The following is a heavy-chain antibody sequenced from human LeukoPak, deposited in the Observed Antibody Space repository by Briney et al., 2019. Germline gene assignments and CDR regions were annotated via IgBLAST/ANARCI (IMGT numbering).Heavy chain of an antibody. Sequence: PGGSLRLSCAASGFTFCSYEMNWVRQAPGKGLEWVSYISSSGSTIYYADPVKGRFTISRDNAKNSLYLQMNSLRAEDTAVYYCATPPGYCTSTSCEDPWGQGTLVTVSS. J-gene: IGHJ5*02. CDR3: ATPPGYCTSTSCEDP. D-gene: IGHD2-2*01. CDR1: GFTFCSYE. V-gene: IGHV3-48*03. CDR2: ISSSGSTI.